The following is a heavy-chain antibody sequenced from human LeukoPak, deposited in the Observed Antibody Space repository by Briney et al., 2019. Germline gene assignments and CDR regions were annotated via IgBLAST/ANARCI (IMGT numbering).Heavy chain of an antibody. Sequence: SQTLSLTCAISGDSVSSNSAAWNWIRQSPSRGLEWLGRTYYRSKWYNDYAVSVKSRITINPDTTKNQFSLQLNSVTSEDTAVYYGARGLYYYDSSGYGYYYYYMDVWGKGTTVTVSS. D-gene: IGHD3-22*01. CDR2: TYYRSKWYN. V-gene: IGHV6-1*01. J-gene: IGHJ6*03. CDR1: GDSVSSNSAA. CDR3: ARGLYYYDSSGYGYYYYYMDV.